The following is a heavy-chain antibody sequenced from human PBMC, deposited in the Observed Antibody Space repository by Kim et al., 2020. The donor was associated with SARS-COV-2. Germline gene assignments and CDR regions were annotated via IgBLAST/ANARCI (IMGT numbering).Heavy chain of an antibody. CDR1: GFTFSSYA. CDR2: ISYDGSNK. Sequence: GGSLRLSCAASGFTFSSYAMHWVRQAPGKGLEWVAVISYDGSNKYYADSVKGRFTISRDNSKNTLYLQMNSLRAEDTAVYYCARDYYDSSGHNWFDPWG. J-gene: IGHJ5*02. D-gene: IGHD3-22*01. V-gene: IGHV3-30*04. CDR3: ARDYYDSSGHNWFDP.